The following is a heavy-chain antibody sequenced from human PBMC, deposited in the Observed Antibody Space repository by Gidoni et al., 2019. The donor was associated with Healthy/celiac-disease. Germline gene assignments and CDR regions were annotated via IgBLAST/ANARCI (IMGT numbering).Heavy chain of an antibody. CDR2: IYYSGST. D-gene: IGHD5-18*01. J-gene: IGHJ6*03. CDR1: GGSISSSSYY. CDR3: ARHPYTAMPIYYMDV. Sequence: QLQLQESGPGLVKPAETLSLTCTVSGGSISSSSYYWGWIRQPPGKGLEWIGSIYYSGSTYYNPSLKSRVTISVDTSKNQFSLKLSSVTAADTAVYYCARHPYTAMPIYYMDVWGKGTTVTVSS. V-gene: IGHV4-39*01.